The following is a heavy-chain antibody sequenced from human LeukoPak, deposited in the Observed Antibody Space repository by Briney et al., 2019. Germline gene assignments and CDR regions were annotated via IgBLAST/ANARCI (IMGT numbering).Heavy chain of an antibody. CDR3: ARDPWGAALDY. CDR1: GFTFSSYS. J-gene: IGHJ4*02. V-gene: IGHV3-21*01. Sequence: GGSLRLSCAASGFTFSSYSMNWVRQAPGKGLEWVSSISSSSYIYYADSVKGRFTISRDNAKNSLYLQMNSLRAEDTAVYYCARDPWGAALDYWGQGTLVTVSS. CDR2: ISSSSYI. D-gene: IGHD1-26*01.